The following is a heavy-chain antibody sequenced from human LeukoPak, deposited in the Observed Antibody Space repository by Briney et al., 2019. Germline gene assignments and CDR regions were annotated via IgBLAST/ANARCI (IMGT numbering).Heavy chain of an antibody. Sequence: PGGSLRLSCAASGFTFSSYTMNWVRQAPGKGLEWVSSISSSGTYIYHADSVKGRFTNSRDNAKNSLYLQMNSLRAEDTAVYYCARGTTVVTPTHFDYWGQGTLVTVSS. V-gene: IGHV3-21*01. CDR2: ISSSGTYI. J-gene: IGHJ4*02. CDR1: GFTFSSYT. CDR3: ARGTTVVTPTHFDY. D-gene: IGHD4-23*01.